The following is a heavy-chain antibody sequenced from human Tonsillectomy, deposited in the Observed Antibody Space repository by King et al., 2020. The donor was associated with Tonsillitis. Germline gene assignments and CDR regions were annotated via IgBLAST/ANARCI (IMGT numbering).Heavy chain of an antibody. CDR1: GGSISSGGYY. V-gene: IGHV4-31*03. CDR2: IYYSGGT. D-gene: IGHD2-2*01. J-gene: IGHJ4*02. Sequence: QLQESGPGLVKPSQTLSLTCSVSGGSISSGGYYCSWIRQHPGKGLEWIGYIYYSGGTFYNPSLKSRVTMSVDTSKNQFSLSLTSVTAADTAVYFCASYHCSGTTCYWGYWGQGTLVTVSS. CDR3: ASYHCSGTTCYWGY.